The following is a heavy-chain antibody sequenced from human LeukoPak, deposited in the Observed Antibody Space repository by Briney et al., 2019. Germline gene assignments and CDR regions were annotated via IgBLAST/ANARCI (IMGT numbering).Heavy chain of an antibody. CDR2: ISSSSSYI. D-gene: IGHD3-22*01. CDR1: GFTFSSYS. J-gene: IGHJ3*02. V-gene: IGHV3-21*01. CDR3: ARAEYYYDSSGYYYDAFDI. Sequence: GGSLRLSCAASGFTFSSYSMNWVRQAPGKGLEWVSSISSSSSYICYADSVKGRFTISRDNAKNSLYLQMNSLRAEDTAVYYCARAEYYYDSSGYYYDAFDIWGQGTMVTVSS.